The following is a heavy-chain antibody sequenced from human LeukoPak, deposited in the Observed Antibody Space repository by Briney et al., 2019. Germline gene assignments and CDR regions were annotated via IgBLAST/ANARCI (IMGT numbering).Heavy chain of an antibody. D-gene: IGHD3/OR15-3a*01. CDR3: VRDRDWGFDY. J-gene: IGHJ4*02. CDR2: IRSDGSSN. V-gene: IGHV3-30*02. Sequence: GGSLRFSCAAAGFTFSSHGMHWVRQAPGKVLEWVTFIRSDGSSNYYGDSVKGRFTHYRDNFKNTLSLQMNSLRAEDTAVYYCVRDRDWGFDYWGQGTLVTVSS. CDR1: GFTFSSHG.